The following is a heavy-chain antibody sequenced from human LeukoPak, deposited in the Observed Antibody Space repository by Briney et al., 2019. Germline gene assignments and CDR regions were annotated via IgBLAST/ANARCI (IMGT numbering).Heavy chain of an antibody. Sequence: GGSLRLSCAASGFTFSDSPIHWVRQASGKGLEWVGRVRDKTNNYATGYAASVTGRFTISRDDSKNTAYLQMNSLKTEDTAVHYCTRQPPRTGTVDYWGHGTLVTVSS. CDR2: VRDKTNNYAT. D-gene: IGHD3/OR15-3a*01. CDR1: GFTFSDSP. J-gene: IGHJ4*01. V-gene: IGHV3-73*01. CDR3: TRQPPRTGTVDY.